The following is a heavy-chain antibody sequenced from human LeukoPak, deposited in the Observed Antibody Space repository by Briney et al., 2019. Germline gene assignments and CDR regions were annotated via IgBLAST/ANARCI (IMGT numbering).Heavy chain of an antibody. CDR1: GGTFSSYA. V-gene: IGHV1-69*05. Sequence: SVKVSCKASGGTFSSYAISWVRQAPGQGLEWMGGIIPIFGTANYAQKFQGRVTTDESTSTAYMELSSLRSEDTAVYYCARLYCSSTSCYPKGYYFDYWGQGTLVTVSS. CDR2: IIPIFGTA. D-gene: IGHD2-2*01. CDR3: ARLYCSSTSCYPKGYYFDY. J-gene: IGHJ4*02.